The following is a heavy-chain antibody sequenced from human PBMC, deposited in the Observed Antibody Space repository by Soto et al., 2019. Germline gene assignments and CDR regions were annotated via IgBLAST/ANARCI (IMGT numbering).Heavy chain of an antibody. Sequence: GGSLRLSCAASGFTFDDYAMHWVRQAPGKGLEWVSGISWNSGSIGYADSVKGRFTISRDNAKNSLYLQMNSLRAEDTALYYCAKETIVATNYYYYGMDVWGQGTTVTVSS. J-gene: IGHJ6*02. CDR3: AKETIVATNYYYYGMDV. CDR2: ISWNSGSI. D-gene: IGHD5-12*01. CDR1: GFTFDDYA. V-gene: IGHV3-9*01.